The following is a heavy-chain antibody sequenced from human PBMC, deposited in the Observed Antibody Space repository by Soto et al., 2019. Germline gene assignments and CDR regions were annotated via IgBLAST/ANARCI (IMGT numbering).Heavy chain of an antibody. V-gene: IGHV1-46*01. Sequence: QEQLVQSGAEVKKTGASVNISCKASGYSFANYYIHWVRQVPGQGLEWMGMIDPSGVTTKSAQNCQGRIALAKDTASSTVYMELSSLRTDDKAVYCCAGLFVKWLDPWGQGTLVTVSS. CDR1: GYSFANYY. CDR2: IDPSGVTT. CDR3: AGLFVKWLDP. J-gene: IGHJ5*02.